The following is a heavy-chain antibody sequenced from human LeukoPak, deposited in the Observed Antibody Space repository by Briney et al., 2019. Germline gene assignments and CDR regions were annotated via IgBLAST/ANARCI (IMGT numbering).Heavy chain of an antibody. V-gene: IGHV1-69*04. CDR3: ARDETAARRFDP. CDR1: GGTFSSYA. Sequence: SEKVSCKASGGTFSSYAISWVRQAPGQGLEWMGRIIPILGIANYAQKFQGRVTITADKSTSTAYMELSSLRSEDTAVYYCARDETAARRFDPWGQGTLVTVSS. J-gene: IGHJ5*02. CDR2: IIPILGIA. D-gene: IGHD6-6*01.